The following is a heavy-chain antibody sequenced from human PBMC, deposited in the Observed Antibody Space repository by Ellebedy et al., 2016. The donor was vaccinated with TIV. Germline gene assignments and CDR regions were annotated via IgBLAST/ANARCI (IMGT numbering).Heavy chain of an antibody. D-gene: IGHD2-21*02. V-gene: IGHV3-23*01. CDR1: GFTFSSSA. J-gene: IGHJ4*02. Sequence: GESLKISCAASGFTFSSSAMSWVRQAPGKGLEWVSAISGSGGSTYYADSVKGRFTNSRDNSKNTLYLQMNSLRAEDTAVYYCARDRSYGVVTARFDYWGQGTLVTVSS. CDR2: ISGSGGST. CDR3: ARDRSYGVVTARFDY.